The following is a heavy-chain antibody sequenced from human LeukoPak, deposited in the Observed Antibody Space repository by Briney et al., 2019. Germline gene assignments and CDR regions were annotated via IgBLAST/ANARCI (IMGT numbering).Heavy chain of an antibody. Sequence: ASLKVSRKASGYTFTSFGISWVRQAPGQGLEWMGWIGAYNGNTKYGQKLKGRVTMTTDTSTSTAYMELRSLRSDDAAVYYCARDQMNIAAAGAYFDYWGQGTLVTVSS. CDR3: ARDQMNIAAAGAYFDY. CDR1: GYTFTSFG. V-gene: IGHV1-18*01. D-gene: IGHD6-13*01. CDR2: IGAYNGNT. J-gene: IGHJ4*02.